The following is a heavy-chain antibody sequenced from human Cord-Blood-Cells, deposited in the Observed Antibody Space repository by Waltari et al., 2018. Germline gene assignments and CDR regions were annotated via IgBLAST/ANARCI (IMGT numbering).Heavy chain of an antibody. CDR1: GYTFTSYY. CDR3: ARERWELQGWFDP. J-gene: IGHJ5*02. Sequence: QVQLVQSGAEVKKPGASVKVSCKASGYTFTSYYMHWVRQAPGQGLEWMGIINRSGGGTSSAQKVQGRVTMTRDTSTSTVYMELSSLRSEDTAVYYCARERWELQGWFDPWGQGTLVTVSS. D-gene: IGHD1-26*01. V-gene: IGHV1-46*01. CDR2: INRSGGGT.